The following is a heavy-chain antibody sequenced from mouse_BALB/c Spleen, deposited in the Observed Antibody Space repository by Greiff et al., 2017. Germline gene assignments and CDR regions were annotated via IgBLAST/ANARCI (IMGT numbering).Heavy chain of an antibody. CDR1: GFNIKDTY. V-gene: IGHV14-3*02. CDR3: ARWHYGSSHWYFDV. J-gene: IGHJ1*01. D-gene: IGHD1-1*01. Sequence: EVQVVESGAELVKPGASVKLSCTASGFNIKDTYMHWVKQRPEQGLEWIGRIDPANGNTKYDPKFQGKATITADTSSNTAYLQLSSLTSEDTAVYYCARWHYGSSHWYFDVWGAGTTVTVSS. CDR2: IDPANGNT.